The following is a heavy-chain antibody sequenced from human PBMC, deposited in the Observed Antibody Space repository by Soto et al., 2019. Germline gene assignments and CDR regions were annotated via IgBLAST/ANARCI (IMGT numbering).Heavy chain of an antibody. CDR3: ARVYYDSSGYYEERYYYGMDV. J-gene: IGHJ6*02. D-gene: IGHD3-22*01. CDR2: IIPIFGTA. CDR1: GGTFSSYA. V-gene: IGHV1-69*06. Sequence: ASVKVSCKASGGTFSSYAISWVRQAPGQGLEWMGGIIPIFGTANYAQKFQGRVTITADKSTSTAYMELSSLRSEDTAVYYCARVYYDSSGYYEERYYYGMDVWGQGTTVTVSS.